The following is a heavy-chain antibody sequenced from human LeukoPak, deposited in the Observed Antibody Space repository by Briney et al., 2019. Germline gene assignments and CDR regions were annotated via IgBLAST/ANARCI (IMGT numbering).Heavy chain of an antibody. CDR3: ARGYYGSGGYPDY. D-gene: IGHD3-22*01. J-gene: IGHJ4*02. CDR2: MSGSGSTM. Sequence: PGGSLRLSCAASGFTFSSYEMNWVRQAPGKGLEWLSYMSGSGSTMYYADSVKGRFTTSRDNAKNSLYLQMNSLRAEDKVVYYCARGYYGSGGYPDYWGQGTLVIVSS. CDR1: GFTFSSYE. V-gene: IGHV3-48*03.